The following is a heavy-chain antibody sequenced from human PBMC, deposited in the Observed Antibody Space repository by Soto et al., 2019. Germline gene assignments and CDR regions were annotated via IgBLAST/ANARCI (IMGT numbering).Heavy chain of an antibody. D-gene: IGHD3-10*01. Sequence: LSLTCAASGFTFSSYAMSWVREAPGKGLEWGSAISGSGGITYYADSVKGRFTISRDNSKNTLYLQMNSLRAEDTAVYYCAKDRGWLHFDYWGQGTLVTVSS. J-gene: IGHJ4*02. CDR2: ISGSGGIT. V-gene: IGHV3-23*01. CDR3: AKDRGWLHFDY. CDR1: GFTFSSYA.